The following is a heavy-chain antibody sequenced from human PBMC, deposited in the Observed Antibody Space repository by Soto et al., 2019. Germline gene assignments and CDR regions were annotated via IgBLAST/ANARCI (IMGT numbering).Heavy chain of an antibody. CDR1: GFTFSSYA. V-gene: IGHV3-23*01. CDR2: ISGSGGST. D-gene: IGHD3-10*01. J-gene: IGHJ4*02. Sequence: QPGGSLRLSCAASGFTFSSYAMSWVRQAPGKGLEWVSAISGSGGSTYYADSVKGRFTISRDNSKNTLYLQMNSLRAEDTAVYYCAKDDSYEYYYGSGTNGYWGQGTLVTVSS. CDR3: AKDDSYEYYYGSGTNGY.